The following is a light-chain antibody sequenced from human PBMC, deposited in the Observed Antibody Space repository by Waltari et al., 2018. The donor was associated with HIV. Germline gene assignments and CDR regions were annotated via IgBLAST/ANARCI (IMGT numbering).Light chain of an antibody. V-gene: IGLV2-14*01. CDR2: EVS. CDR3: SSYTGSSTYVV. CDR1: SSDVGGYDF. Sequence: QSALTQPASVSGSPGQSITISCAGTSSDVGGYDFVSWYQQHPGKAPILMIYEVSNRPSGVSNRFSGSKSGNTASLTVSGLQAEDEADYYYSSYTGSSTYVVFGGGTKLTIL. J-gene: IGLJ2*01.